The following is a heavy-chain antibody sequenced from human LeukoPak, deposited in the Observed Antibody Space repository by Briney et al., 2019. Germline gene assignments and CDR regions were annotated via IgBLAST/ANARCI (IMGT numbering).Heavy chain of an antibody. J-gene: IGHJ3*02. CDR2: IYQSGST. CDR3: ARDSYYDNSGEGAFDI. D-gene: IGHD3-22*01. Sequence: MPSQTLSLTCGVSGGSVSTIGYSWSWIRQPPGKGLEWIGYIYQSGSTSYNPSLQSRVTISIDRSKNQFSLELSSVTAADTAVYYCARDSYYDNSGEGAFDIWGQGTMVTVSS. V-gene: IGHV4-30-2*01. CDR1: GGSVSTIGYS.